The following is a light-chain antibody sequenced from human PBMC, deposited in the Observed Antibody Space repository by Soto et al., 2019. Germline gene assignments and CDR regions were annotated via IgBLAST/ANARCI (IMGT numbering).Light chain of an antibody. CDR2: GAS. CDR1: QSVSSN. CDR3: QHYNNWPPWT. Sequence: EIVMTQSPATLSVSPGERATLSCRASQSVSSNLAWYQQKPGQAPRLLIYGASTRATGIPARFSGSGSGTVFTLTISNLQSDDFAVYYCQHYNNWPPWTFGQGTKVEIK. V-gene: IGKV3-15*01. J-gene: IGKJ1*01.